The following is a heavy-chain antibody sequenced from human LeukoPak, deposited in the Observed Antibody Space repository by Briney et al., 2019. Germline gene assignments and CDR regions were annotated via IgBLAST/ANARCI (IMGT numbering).Heavy chain of an antibody. J-gene: IGHJ6*03. CDR3: AKGAGYGDLGYFYYMDV. Sequence: PGGSLRLSCAASGFTFSTYGMHWVRQAPGKGLEWVAFVRYDGSDKYYVDSVKGRFTISRDNSRNTIYLQMNSLRAEDTAVYYCAKGAGYGDLGYFYYMDVWGKGTTVTVSS. V-gene: IGHV3-30*02. CDR2: VRYDGSDK. CDR1: GFTFSTYG. D-gene: IGHD4-17*01.